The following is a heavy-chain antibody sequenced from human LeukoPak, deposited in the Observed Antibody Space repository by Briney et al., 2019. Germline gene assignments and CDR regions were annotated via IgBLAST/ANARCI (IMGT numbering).Heavy chain of an antibody. V-gene: IGHV4-59*01. CDR2: IYYSGST. Sequence: PSETLSLTCTVSGGSISSYYWSWIRQPPEKGQEWIGYIYYSGSTNYNPSLKSRVTISVDTSKNQFSLKLSSVTAADTAVYYCARDRGTMVRGVPYYYYMDVWGKGTTVTVSS. J-gene: IGHJ6*03. CDR1: GGSISSYY. D-gene: IGHD3-10*01. CDR3: ARDRGTMVRGVPYYYYMDV.